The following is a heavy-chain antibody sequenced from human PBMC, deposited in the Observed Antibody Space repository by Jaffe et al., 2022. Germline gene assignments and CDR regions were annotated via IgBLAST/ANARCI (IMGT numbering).Heavy chain of an antibody. CDR3: ARVLQELLFDYGSGSTNNWFDP. Sequence: QVQLVQSGAEVKKPGSSVKVSCKASGGTFSSYAISWVRQAPGQGLEWMGGIIPIFGTANYAQKFQGRVTITTDESTSTAYMELSSLRSEDTAVYYCARVLQELLFDYGSGSTNNWFDPWGQGTLVTVSS. CDR1: GGTFSSYA. D-gene: IGHD3-10*01. J-gene: IGHJ5*02. CDR2: IIPIFGTA. V-gene: IGHV1-69*05.